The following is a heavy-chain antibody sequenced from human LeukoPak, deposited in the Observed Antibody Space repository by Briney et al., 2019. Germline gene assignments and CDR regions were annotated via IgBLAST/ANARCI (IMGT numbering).Heavy chain of an antibody. D-gene: IGHD3-3*01. J-gene: IGHJ5*02. CDR2: ISYSGNT. Sequence: PSETLSLTCTVSGGSIISSDYHWGWVRQPPGKGLEWIGTISYSGNTDYNPSLKSRVTISVDTSKNQFSLKLSSVTAADTAVYYCARHSLQYYDFWSARFDPWGQGTLVTVSS. CDR3: ARHSLQYYDFWSARFDP. CDR1: GGSIISSDYH. V-gene: IGHV4-39*01.